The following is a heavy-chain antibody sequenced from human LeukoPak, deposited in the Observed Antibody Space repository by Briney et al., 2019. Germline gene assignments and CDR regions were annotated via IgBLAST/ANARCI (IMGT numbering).Heavy chain of an antibody. Sequence: GESPKISCKGSGYSFTSYWIGWVRQMPGKGLEWMGIIYPGDSDTRYSPSFQGQVTISADKSISTAYLQWSSLKASDTAIYYCARLPYYYDSSGYSYSYYMDVWGKGTTVTVSS. J-gene: IGHJ6*03. D-gene: IGHD3-22*01. CDR1: GYSFTSYW. CDR2: IYPGDSDT. CDR3: ARLPYYYDSSGYSYSYYMDV. V-gene: IGHV5-51*01.